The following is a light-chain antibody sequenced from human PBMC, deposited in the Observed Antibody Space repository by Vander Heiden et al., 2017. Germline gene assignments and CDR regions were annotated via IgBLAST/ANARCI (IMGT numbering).Light chain of an antibody. CDR2: DAS. CDR3: QQRSNSYT. Sequence: EIVLTQYPATLSLSPGESATLSCRASQSVSSYLAWYQQKPGQAPRLLIYDASNRATGIPARFSGSGSGTDFTLTISSLEPEDFAVYYCQQRSNSYTFGQGTKLEIK. J-gene: IGKJ2*01. V-gene: IGKV3-11*01. CDR1: QSVSSY.